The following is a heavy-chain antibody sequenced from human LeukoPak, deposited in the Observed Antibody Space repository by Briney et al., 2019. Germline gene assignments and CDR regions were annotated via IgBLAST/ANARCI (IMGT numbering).Heavy chain of an antibody. D-gene: IGHD6-13*01. V-gene: IGHV4-39*01. J-gene: IGHJ4*02. Sequence: SETLSLTCTVSGGSISSSSYYWGWIRQPPGTGLEWIGSIYYSGSTYYNPSLKSRVTISVDTSKNQFSLKLSSVTAADTAVYYCARVQAAVKLFDYWGQGTLVTVSS. CDR3: ARVQAAVKLFDY. CDR1: GGSISSSSYY. CDR2: IYYSGST.